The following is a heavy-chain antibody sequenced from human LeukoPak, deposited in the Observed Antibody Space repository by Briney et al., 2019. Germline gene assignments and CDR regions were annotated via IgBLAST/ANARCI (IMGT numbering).Heavy chain of an antibody. CDR3: ATDGAGFDT. CDR2: INIGGTNT. V-gene: IGHV3-11*01. Sequence: PGGSLRLSCAASGFTFSDYYMSWIRQAPGKGLDWLSYINIGGTNTHYADSVKGRFTISRDNAKKSLYLQMNNLRAEDTAVYFCATDGAGFDTWGQGVLVTVSS. J-gene: IGHJ5*02. CDR1: GFTFSDYY.